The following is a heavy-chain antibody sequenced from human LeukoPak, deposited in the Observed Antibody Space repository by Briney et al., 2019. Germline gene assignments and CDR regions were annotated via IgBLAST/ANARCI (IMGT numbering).Heavy chain of an antibody. J-gene: IGHJ4*02. Sequence: SETLSLTCAVYGGSFSGNYWSWIRQPPGKGVEWFGEINHSGSTNYNPSLKSRVSISLDTSKSQFSLKLSSVTAADTAIYYCARGAIKKYGSGSQRHYFDYWGQGTLVTVSS. CDR2: INHSGST. V-gene: IGHV4-34*01. CDR1: GGSFSGNY. D-gene: IGHD3-10*01. CDR3: ARGAIKKYGSGSQRHYFDY.